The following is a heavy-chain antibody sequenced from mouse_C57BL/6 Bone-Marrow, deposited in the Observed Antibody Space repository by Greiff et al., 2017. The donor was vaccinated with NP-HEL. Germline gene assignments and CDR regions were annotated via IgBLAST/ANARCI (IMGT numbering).Heavy chain of an antibody. CDR2: IDPEDGET. V-gene: IGHV14-2*01. J-gene: IGHJ3*01. Sequence: EVKLQESGAELVKPGASVKLSCTASGFNIKDYYMHWVKQRTEQGLEWIGRIDPEDGETTYAPKFQGKATITADTSSNTAYLQLSSLTSEDTAVYYCARRWLLYWGQGTLVTVSA. CDR3: ARRWLLY. D-gene: IGHD2-3*01. CDR1: GFNIKDYY.